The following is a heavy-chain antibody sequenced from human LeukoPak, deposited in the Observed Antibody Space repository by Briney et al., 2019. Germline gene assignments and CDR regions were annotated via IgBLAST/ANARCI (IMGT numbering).Heavy chain of an antibody. Sequence: GVSVKVSCKASGGTFSSYAISWVRQAPGQGLEWMGWINPNSGGTNYAQKFQGRVTMTRDTSISTAYMELSRLRSDDTAVYYCARDRVVAAAGRRGWFGPWGQGTLVTVSS. CDR3: ARDRVVAAAGRRGWFGP. J-gene: IGHJ5*02. CDR1: GGTFSSYA. V-gene: IGHV1-2*02. D-gene: IGHD6-13*01. CDR2: INPNSGGT.